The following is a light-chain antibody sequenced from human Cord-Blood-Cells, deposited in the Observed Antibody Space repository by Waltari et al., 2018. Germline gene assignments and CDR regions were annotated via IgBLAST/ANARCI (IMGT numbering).Light chain of an antibody. CDR3: QQYGSSQWT. CDR1: QSVSSSY. CDR2: GAS. V-gene: IGKV3-20*01. Sequence: EIVLTQSPGTLSLSPGERATLPCRASQSVSSSYLAWYQQKPGQAPRLLIYGASSSATGIPDRFSGSGSGTDFTLTISRLEPEDFAVYYCQQYGSSQWTFGQGTKVEIK. J-gene: IGKJ1*01.